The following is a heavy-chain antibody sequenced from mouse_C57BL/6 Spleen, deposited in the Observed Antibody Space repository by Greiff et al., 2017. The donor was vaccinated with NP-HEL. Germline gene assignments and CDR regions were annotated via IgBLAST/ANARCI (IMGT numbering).Heavy chain of an antibody. CDR3: AREGLGYYYAMDY. CDR2: ISDGGSYT. J-gene: IGHJ4*01. D-gene: IGHD4-1*01. V-gene: IGHV5-4*01. CDR1: GFTFSSDA. Sequence: EVQLQESGGGLVKPGGSLKLSCAASGFTFSSDAMSWVRQTPEKRLEWVATISDGGSYTYYPDNVKGRFTISRDNAKNNLYLQMSHMKSEDTAMYYCAREGLGYYYAMDYWGQGTSVTVSS.